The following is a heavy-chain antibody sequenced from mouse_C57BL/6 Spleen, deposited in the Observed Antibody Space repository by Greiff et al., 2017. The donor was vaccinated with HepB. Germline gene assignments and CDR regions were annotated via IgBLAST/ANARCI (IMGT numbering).Heavy chain of an antibody. D-gene: IGHD2-5*01. CDR1: GYTFTSYW. J-gene: IGHJ4*01. CDR2: IYPGSGST. Sequence: VQLQQPGAELVKPGASVKMSCKASGYTFTSYWITWVKQRPGQGLEWIGDIYPGSGSTNYNEKFKSKATLTVDTSSSTAYMQLSSLTSEDSAVYHCARKDSNYLRAMDYWGQGTSVTVSS. V-gene: IGHV1-55*01. CDR3: ARKDSNYLRAMDY.